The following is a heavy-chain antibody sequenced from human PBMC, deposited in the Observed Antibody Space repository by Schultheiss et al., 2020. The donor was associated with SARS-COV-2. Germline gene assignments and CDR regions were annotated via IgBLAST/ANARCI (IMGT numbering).Heavy chain of an antibody. V-gene: IGHV3-23*01. D-gene: IGHD1-1*01. CDR2: ISASGGNT. CDR1: GFTFSTYA. Sequence: GESLKISCAGSGFTFSTYAMDWVRQAPGKGLEWVSAISASGGNTYYADSVKGRSTISRDNSKNTLYLQMNSLRAEDTAVYYCAKRGGTTGTTRYIDYWGQGTLVTVSS. J-gene: IGHJ4*02. CDR3: AKRGGTTGTTRYIDY.